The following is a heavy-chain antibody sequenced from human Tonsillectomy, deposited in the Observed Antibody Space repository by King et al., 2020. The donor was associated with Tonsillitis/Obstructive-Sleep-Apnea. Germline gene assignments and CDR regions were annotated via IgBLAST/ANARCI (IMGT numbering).Heavy chain of an antibody. D-gene: IGHD3-3*01. J-gene: IGHJ5*02. CDR3: AREREDDFWSGYYTRWFDP. CDR1: GFTFSSYW. V-gene: IGHV3-74*01. CDR2: INSDGSST. Sequence: VQLVESGGGLVQPGGSLRLSCAASGFTFSSYWMHWVRQAPGKGLVWVSRINSDGSSTSYADSVKGRFTISRDNAKNTLYLQMNSLRAEDTAVYYCAREREDDFWSGYYTRWFDPWGQGTLVTVSS.